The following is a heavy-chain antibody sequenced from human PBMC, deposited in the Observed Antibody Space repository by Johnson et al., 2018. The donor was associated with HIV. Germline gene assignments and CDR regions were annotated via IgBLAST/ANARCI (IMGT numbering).Heavy chain of an antibody. Sequence: QVQLMESGGGVVQPGGSLRLSCAASGFTFSDYYVSWVSQAPGKGLEWVAVISYDGSNKYYADSVKGRFTISRDNAKNSLYLQMNSLRAEDTAVYYCASSGELPDDDAFDIWGQGTRVTVSS. CDR1: GFTFSDYY. D-gene: IGHD1-26*01. V-gene: IGHV3-30*14. CDR2: ISYDGSNK. CDR3: ASSGELPDDDAFDI. J-gene: IGHJ3*02.